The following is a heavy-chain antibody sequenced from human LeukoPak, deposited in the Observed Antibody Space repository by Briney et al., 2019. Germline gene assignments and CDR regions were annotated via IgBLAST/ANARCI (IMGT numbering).Heavy chain of an antibody. J-gene: IGHJ4*02. CDR1: GGSISSYY. D-gene: IGHD1-26*01. CDR2: IYYSGST. Sequence: SETLSLTCTVSGGSISSYYWSWIRQPPGKGLEWIGYIYYSGSTNYNPSLKSRVTISVDTSKNQFSLKLSSVTAEDTAVYYCAKDTPWWESHYYYDNWGQGTLVTVSS. V-gene: IGHV4-59*01. CDR3: AKDTPWWESHYYYDN.